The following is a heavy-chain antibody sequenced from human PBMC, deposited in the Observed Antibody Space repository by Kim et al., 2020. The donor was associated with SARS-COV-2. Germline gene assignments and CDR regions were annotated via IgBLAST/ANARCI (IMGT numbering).Heavy chain of an antibody. D-gene: IGHD3-10*01. J-gene: IGHJ5*02. CDR3: ARQEVRGVRSRFDP. Sequence: PSFQGHVTISTDKSTSTAYLQWSSLKASDTAMYYCARQEVRGVRSRFDPWGQGTLVTVSS. V-gene: IGHV5-10-1*01.